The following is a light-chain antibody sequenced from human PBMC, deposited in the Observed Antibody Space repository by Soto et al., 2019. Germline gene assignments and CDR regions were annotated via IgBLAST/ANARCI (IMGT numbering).Light chain of an antibody. CDR3: QQDKSNAWT. CDR1: QSISSW. CDR2: DVS. V-gene: IGKV1-5*01. J-gene: IGKJ1*01. Sequence: DIQMTQSPSTLSASVGDRVTITCRASQSISSWLAWYPQKPGKAPKLLIYDVSSLESWVPSRFSGSGAGTEYTLTISRLQPDDFATYYCQQDKSNAWTFGQWTKGDIK.